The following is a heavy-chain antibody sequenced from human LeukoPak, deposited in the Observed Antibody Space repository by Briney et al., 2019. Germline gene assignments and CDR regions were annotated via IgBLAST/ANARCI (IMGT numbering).Heavy chain of an antibody. CDR1: GGTFSSYA. J-gene: IGHJ1*01. Sequence: ASVKVSCKASGGTFSSYAISWVRQAPGQGLEWMGGIIPIFGTANYAQKFQARLTITADESTNTAYMELSRLRSEETAVYYCAMNPGIAVAKNKNEKGYFQHWGQGTVVTVCS. CDR2: IIPIFGTA. D-gene: IGHD6-19*01. CDR3: AMNPGIAVAKNKNEKGYFQH. V-gene: IGHV1-69*13.